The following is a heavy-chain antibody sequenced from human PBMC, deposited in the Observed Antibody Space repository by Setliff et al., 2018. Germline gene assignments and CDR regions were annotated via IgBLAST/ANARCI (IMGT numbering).Heavy chain of an antibody. CDR1: GDSFSDYY. CDR2: INHSGST. J-gene: IGHJ5*02. V-gene: IGHV4-34*01. Sequence: PSETLSLTCAVYGDSFSDYYWSWIRQPPGKGLEWVVEINHSGSTNYNPSLKGRVTISVDTSKNQFSLKVSSVTAADTAVYYCARTTGSTHNWLDPWGPGTLVTVSS. D-gene: IGHD1-1*01. CDR3: ARTTGSTHNWLDP.